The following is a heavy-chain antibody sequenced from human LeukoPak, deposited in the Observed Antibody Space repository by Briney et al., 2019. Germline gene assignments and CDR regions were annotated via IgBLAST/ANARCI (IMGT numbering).Heavy chain of an antibody. J-gene: IGHJ6*03. Sequence: SETLSLTCTVSSGSISSYYWMWMRQPPGKGWVGMRYLSYSGSTNHNTSLKSRVTVSVETTKNHFSQQLSHVTATDTAVYYCGARTTYYFYMDIWGKRNPGTASS. V-gene: IGHV4-59*01. CDR2: LSYSGST. D-gene: IGHD1-1*01. CDR1: SGSISSYY. CDR3: GARTTYYFYMDI.